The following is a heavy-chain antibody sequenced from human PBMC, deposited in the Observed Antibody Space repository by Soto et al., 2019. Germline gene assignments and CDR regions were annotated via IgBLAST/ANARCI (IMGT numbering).Heavy chain of an antibody. D-gene: IGHD6-19*01. J-gene: IGHJ4*02. Sequence: QVQLVQSGAEVKKPGASVKVSCKASGYTFTSYGISWVRQAPGQGLEWMGWISADNGNTNYAQKLQGRVTMTTDTSTSTAYMELRSLRSDDKAVYYCARDSGSGWYSDLGDYWGQGTLVTVSS. CDR1: GYTFTSYG. CDR2: ISADNGNT. CDR3: ARDSGSGWYSDLGDY. V-gene: IGHV1-18*04.